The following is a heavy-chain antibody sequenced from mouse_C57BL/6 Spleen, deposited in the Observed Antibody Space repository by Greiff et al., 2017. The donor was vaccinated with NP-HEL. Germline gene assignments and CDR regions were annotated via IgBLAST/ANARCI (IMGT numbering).Heavy chain of an antibody. CDR2: IYPGSGST. Sequence: VQLQQSGAELVKPGASVKMSCKASGYTFTSYWITWVKQRPGQGLEWIGDIYPGSGSTNYNEKFKSKATLTVDTSSSTAYMQLSSLPSEDSAVYYCARGGTYYARAGVAYWGQGTLVTVAA. CDR1: GYTFTSYW. D-gene: IGHD1-1*01. J-gene: IGHJ3*01. CDR3: ARGGTYYARAGVAY. V-gene: IGHV1-55*01.